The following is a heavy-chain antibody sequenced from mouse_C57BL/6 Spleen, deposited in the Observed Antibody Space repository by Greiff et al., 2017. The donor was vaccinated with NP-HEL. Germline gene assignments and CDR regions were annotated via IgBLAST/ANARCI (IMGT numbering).Heavy chain of an antibody. CDR2: ISSGSSTI. CDR1: GFTFSDYG. V-gene: IGHV5-17*01. CDR3: ARRRDGNYLGAMDY. J-gene: IGHJ4*01. D-gene: IGHD2-1*01. Sequence: EVKLMESGGGLVKPGGSLKLSCAASGFTFSDYGMHWVRQAPEKGLEWVAYISSGSSTIYYADTVKGRFTISRDNAKNTLFLQMTSLRSEDTAMYYCARRRDGNYLGAMDYWGQGTSVTVSS.